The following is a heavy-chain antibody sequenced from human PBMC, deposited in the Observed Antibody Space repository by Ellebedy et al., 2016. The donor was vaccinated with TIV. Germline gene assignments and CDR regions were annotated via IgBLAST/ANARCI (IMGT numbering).Heavy chain of an antibody. D-gene: IGHD1-20*01. J-gene: IGHJ4*02. CDR2: IYPGDSDT. CDR3: ARQVTGTSSPDY. Sequence: GESLKISCKDSGYSFTNYWIAWVRQMPGKGLEWMGGIYPGDSDTRYSPSFQGQVTISADKSISTAYLQWSSLKASDTAMYYCARQVTGTSSPDYWGQGTLVTVSS. V-gene: IGHV5-51*01. CDR1: GYSFTNYW.